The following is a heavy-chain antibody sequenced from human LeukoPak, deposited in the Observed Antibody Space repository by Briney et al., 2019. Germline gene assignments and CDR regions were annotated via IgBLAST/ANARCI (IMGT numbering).Heavy chain of an antibody. CDR2: IKSKTDGGTT. J-gene: IGHJ4*02. Sequence: GGSLRLSCVASEFTFSNTWMNWVRQAPGKGLEWVGRIKSKTDGGTTDYAAPVKGRFTILRDDSKNTLFLQMNSLKTEDTAVYFCTTVTISTGSSCPGAFNYWGQGTLVTVSS. V-gene: IGHV3-15*01. CDR1: EFTFSNTW. CDR3: TTVTISTGSSCPGAFNY. D-gene: IGHD2-15*01.